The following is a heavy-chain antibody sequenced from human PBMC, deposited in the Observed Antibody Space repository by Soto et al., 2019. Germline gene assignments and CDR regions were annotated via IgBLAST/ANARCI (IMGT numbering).Heavy chain of an antibody. CDR2: ITQDGSKK. CDR1: GFTFSSYW. D-gene: IGHD6-13*01. Sequence: PGGSLRLSCAASGFTFSSYWMRWVRQAPGKGLEWVANITQDGSKKYYVDSVKGRFTISRDNAKNTLYLQMNSLRAEDTAVYYCAVDLNQKIAFGSWGQGNLVTVSS. CDR3: AVDLNQKIAFGS. V-gene: IGHV3-7*01. J-gene: IGHJ5*01.